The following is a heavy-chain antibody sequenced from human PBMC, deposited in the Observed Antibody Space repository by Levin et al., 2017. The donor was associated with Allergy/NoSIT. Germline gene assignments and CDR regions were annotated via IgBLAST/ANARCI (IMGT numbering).Heavy chain of an antibody. V-gene: IGHV4-34*01. Sequence: SQTLSLPCAVYGGSFSGYYWSWIRQPPGKGLEWIGEINHSGSTNYNPSLKSRVTISVDTSKNQFSLKLSSVTAADTAVYYCARPVRGARFDYWGQGTLVTVSS. CDR1: GGSFSGYY. D-gene: IGHD3-10*01. CDR2: INHSGST. CDR3: ARPVRGARFDY. J-gene: IGHJ4*02.